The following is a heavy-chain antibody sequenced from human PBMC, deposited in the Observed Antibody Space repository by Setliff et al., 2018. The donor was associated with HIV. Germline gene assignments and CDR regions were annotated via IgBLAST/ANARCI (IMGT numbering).Heavy chain of an antibody. J-gene: IGHJ4*02. CDR3: AGFPLSSSWYFY. CDR2: INHSGST. V-gene: IGHV4-34*01. Sequence: SETLSLTCAVYGGSLSGYHWSWIRQSPEKGLEWIGEINHSGSTNYNPSLKSRVTISVDTSKNQFSLKLSSVTAADTAVYYCAGFPLSSSWYFYWGQGTLVTVSS. CDR1: GGSLSGYH. D-gene: IGHD6-13*01.